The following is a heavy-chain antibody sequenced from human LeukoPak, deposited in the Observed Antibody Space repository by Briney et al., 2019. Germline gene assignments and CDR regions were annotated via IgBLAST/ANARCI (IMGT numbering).Heavy chain of an antibody. CDR3: AREPYYCYYMDV. V-gene: IGHV1-2*02. CDR1: GYTFTGYY. Sequence: ASVKVSCKASGYTFTGYYMHWVRQAPGQGLEWMGWINPNSGGTNYAQKFQGRVTMTRDTSISTAYMELSRLRSDDTAVYYCAREPYYCYYMDVWGKGTTVTVSS. J-gene: IGHJ6*03. CDR2: INPNSGGT.